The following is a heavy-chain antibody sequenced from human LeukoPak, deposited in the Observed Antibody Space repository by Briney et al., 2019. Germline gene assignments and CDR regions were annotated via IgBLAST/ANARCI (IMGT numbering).Heavy chain of an antibody. Sequence: SETLSLTCTVSGGSISSYYWSWIRQPPGKGLEWIGYIYYSGSTNYNPSLKSRVTISVDTSKNQFSLKLSSVTAADTAVYYRARVPLGYCSGGSCYPGWFDPWGQGTLVTVSS. CDR3: ARVPLGYCSGGSCYPGWFDP. CDR1: GGSISSYY. CDR2: IYYSGST. D-gene: IGHD2-15*01. V-gene: IGHV4-59*01. J-gene: IGHJ5*02.